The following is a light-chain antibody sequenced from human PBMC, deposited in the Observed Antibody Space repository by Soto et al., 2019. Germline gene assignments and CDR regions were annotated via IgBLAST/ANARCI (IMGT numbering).Light chain of an antibody. Sequence: QSVLTQPPSVSGAPGQRVTISCTGSSSNIGAGYDVHWYQQLPGTAPKLLIYGNSNRPSGVPDRFSGSKSGTSASLAITGLRAEYESDYYCQSYDSSLGGWVFGGGTKLTVL. V-gene: IGLV1-40*01. CDR3: QSYDSSLGGWV. CDR2: GNS. CDR1: SSNIGAGYD. J-gene: IGLJ3*02.